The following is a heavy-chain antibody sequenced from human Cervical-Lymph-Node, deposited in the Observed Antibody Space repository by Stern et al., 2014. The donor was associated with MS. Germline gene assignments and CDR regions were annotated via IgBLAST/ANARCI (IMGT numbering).Heavy chain of an antibody. V-gene: IGHV3-11*01. Sequence: VQLVESGGGLVKPGGSLRLSCAASGFTFSDYYMSWIRQAPGKGLEWVSYISSGGSSIDYADSVKGRFTISRDNAKNSLYLQMNSLRAEDTAVYYCARDRAAIYPYGMDVGGQGPTVTVS. CDR3: ARDRAAIYPYGMDV. CDR1: GFTFSDYY. D-gene: IGHD2-15*01. J-gene: IGHJ6*02. CDR2: ISSGGSSI.